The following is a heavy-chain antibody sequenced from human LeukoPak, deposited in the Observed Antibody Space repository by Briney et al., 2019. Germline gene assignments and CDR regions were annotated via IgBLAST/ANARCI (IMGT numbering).Heavy chain of an antibody. CDR1: GYSFTSYW. J-gene: IGHJ4*02. CDR2: IYPGDSDT. CDR3: ARTRIAVVGPPYYFDY. V-gene: IGHV5-51*01. D-gene: IGHD6-19*01. Sequence: GESPKISCKGSGYSFTSYWIGWVRQMPGKGLEWMGIIYPGDSDTRYSPSFQGQVTISADKSISTAYLQWSSLKASDTAMYYCARTRIAVVGPPYYFDYWGQGTLVTVSS.